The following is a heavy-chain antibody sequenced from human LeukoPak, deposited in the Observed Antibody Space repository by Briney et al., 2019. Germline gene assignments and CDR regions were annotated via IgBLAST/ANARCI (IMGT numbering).Heavy chain of an antibody. V-gene: IGHV3-21*04. CDR1: GFTFSSYS. D-gene: IGHD2-2*02. CDR3: AKGGYCSSTSCYKDY. Sequence: GGSLRLSCAASGFTFSSYSMNWVRQAPGKGLEWVSAIRTSSSYTFYADSVTGRFAVSRDNAKKSLYLQMNSLRAEDTAVYYCAKGGYCSSTSCYKDYWGQGTLVTVSS. CDR2: IRTSSSYT. J-gene: IGHJ4*02.